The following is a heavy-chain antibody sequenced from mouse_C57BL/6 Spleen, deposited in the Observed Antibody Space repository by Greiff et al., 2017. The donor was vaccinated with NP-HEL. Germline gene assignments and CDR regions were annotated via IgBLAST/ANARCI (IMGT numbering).Heavy chain of an antibody. CDR3: TGLYYYGSMDY. D-gene: IGHD1-1*01. CDR2: IDPETGGT. Sequence: QVQLQQSGAELVRPGASVTLSCKASGYTFTDYEMHWVKQTPVHGLEWIGAIDPETGGTAYNQKFKGKAILTADKSSSTAYMELRSLTSEDSAVYYCTGLYYYGSMDYWGQGTSVTVSS. J-gene: IGHJ4*01. CDR1: GYTFTDYE. V-gene: IGHV1-15*01.